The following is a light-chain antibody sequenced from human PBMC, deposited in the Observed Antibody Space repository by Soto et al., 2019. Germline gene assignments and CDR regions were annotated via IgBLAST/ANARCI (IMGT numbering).Light chain of an antibody. CDR2: GAS. V-gene: IGKV3-15*01. Sequence: EIVMTQSPATLSVSPGERATLSCRASQSVRNNLAWYQQKPGQAPRLLMYGASTRATGIPARFSGSGSGTEFTLTISSLQSEDFAVYYCQQYNNWPPMYTFGQGTKLGSN. CDR1: QSVRNN. CDR3: QQYNNWPPMYT. J-gene: IGKJ2*01.